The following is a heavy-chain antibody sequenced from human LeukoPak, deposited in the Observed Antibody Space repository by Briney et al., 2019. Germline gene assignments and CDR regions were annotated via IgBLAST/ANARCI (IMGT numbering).Heavy chain of an antibody. CDR2: IYTSGST. V-gene: IGHV4-61*02. CDR3: ARGGYSDSSGSRDAFDI. J-gene: IGHJ3*02. D-gene: IGHD3-22*01. CDR1: GGSISSGSYY. Sequence: TLSLTCTVSGGSISSGSYYWSWIRQPAGKGLEWIGRIYTSGSTNFNPSLKNRVTISLDTSKNQFSLKLSSVTAADTAVYYCARGGYSDSSGSRDAFDIWGQGTMVTVSS.